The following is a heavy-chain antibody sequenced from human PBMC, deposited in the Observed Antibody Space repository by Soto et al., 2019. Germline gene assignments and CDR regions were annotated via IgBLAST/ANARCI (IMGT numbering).Heavy chain of an antibody. V-gene: IGHV3-74*01. Sequence: PGGSLRLSCAVSGFTFSGYWMHWVRQAPGKGLVWVSRINSDGSTTNYADSEKGRFTISRDNAKNTLYLQMDSLRAVDTAVYYCASAKIGDYFQVYWGQGTLVTVSS. D-gene: IGHD4-17*01. J-gene: IGHJ4*02. CDR1: GFTFSGYW. CDR3: ASAKIGDYFQVY. CDR2: INSDGSTT.